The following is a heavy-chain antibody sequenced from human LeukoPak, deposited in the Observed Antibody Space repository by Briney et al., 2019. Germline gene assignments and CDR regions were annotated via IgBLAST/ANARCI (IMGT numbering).Heavy chain of an antibody. CDR1: GGSISSYY. V-gene: IGHV4-59*06. D-gene: IGHD6-19*01. CDR2: IYYSGST. Sequence: SETLSLTCTVSGGSISSYYWSWIRQHPGKGLEWIGYIYYSGSTYYNPSLKSRVTISVDTSKNQFSLKLSSVTAADTAVYYCVGAVAGTAIDYWGQGTLVTVSS. CDR3: VGAVAGTAIDY. J-gene: IGHJ4*02.